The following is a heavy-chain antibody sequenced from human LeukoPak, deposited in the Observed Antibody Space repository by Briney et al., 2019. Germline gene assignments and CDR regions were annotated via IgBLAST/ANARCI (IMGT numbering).Heavy chain of an antibody. J-gene: IGHJ3*02. D-gene: IGHD3-9*01. CDR2: IKLDGSEK. CDR3: ARDRSDILTGYNDAFDI. CDR1: GFTFSTYW. V-gene: IGHV3-7*01. Sequence: GGSLRLSCAASGFTFSTYWMSWVRQTPGKGLEWVATIKLDGSEKYYVDSVKGRFTISRDNAKNSLYLQMNSLRAEDKGVYHCARDRSDILTGYNDAFDIWGQGTMVTVSS.